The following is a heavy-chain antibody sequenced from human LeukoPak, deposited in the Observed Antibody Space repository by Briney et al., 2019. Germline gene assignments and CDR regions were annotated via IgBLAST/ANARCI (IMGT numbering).Heavy chain of an antibody. J-gene: IGHJ5*02. V-gene: IGHV1-3*01. Sequence: ASVKVSCKASGYTFTNYAMHWVRQAPGQRLEWMGWIHAGNGNTKCSQKFQGRVTITRDTSASTAYMELSSLRSEDTTVYYCARTRVAVAGTNWFDPWGQGTLVTVSS. CDR1: GYTFTNYA. D-gene: IGHD6-19*01. CDR3: ARTRVAVAGTNWFDP. CDR2: IHAGNGNT.